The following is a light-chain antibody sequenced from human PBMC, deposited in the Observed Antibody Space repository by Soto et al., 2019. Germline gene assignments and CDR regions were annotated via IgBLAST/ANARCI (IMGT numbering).Light chain of an antibody. CDR1: QSISTSHY. Sequence: EIVLTQSPGTLSLSPGERATLSCRARQSISTSHYVAWYQQKHGQAPRLLIYGTSTRVAGIPARFSGIVSGTDLTITISRLEPEDGEVYDGQQYGSSPPTFGGGTKVDIK. CDR2: GTS. V-gene: IGKV3-20*01. J-gene: IGKJ4*01. CDR3: QQYGSSPPT.